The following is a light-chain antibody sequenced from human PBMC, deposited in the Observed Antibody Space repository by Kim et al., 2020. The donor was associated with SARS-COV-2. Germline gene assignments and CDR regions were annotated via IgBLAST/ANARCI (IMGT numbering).Light chain of an antibody. V-gene: IGLV2-14*03. CDR1: SSDVGGYND. J-gene: IGLJ2*01. Sequence: QSITIACTGTSSDVGGYNDVSWYQQHPGKAPKLMIYDVSKRPSGVSNRFSGSKSGNTASLTIYGLQAEDEAHYYCSSYTSSSTFVFGGGTQLTVL. CDR2: DVS. CDR3: SSYTSSSTFV.